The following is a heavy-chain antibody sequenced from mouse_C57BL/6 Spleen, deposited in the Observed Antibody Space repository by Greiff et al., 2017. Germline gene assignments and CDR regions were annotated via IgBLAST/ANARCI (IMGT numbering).Heavy chain of an antibody. J-gene: IGHJ3*01. V-gene: IGHV1-53*01. Sequence: QVQLQQPGTELVKPGASVKLSCKASGYTFTSYWMHWVKQRPGQGLEWIGNINPSNGGTNYNEKFKSKATLTVDKSSSTAYMQLSSLTSEDAAVYYCARVFITAGPFAYWGQGTLVTVSA. CDR2: INPSNGGT. CDR3: ARVFITAGPFAY. D-gene: IGHD1-1*01. CDR1: GYTFTSYW.